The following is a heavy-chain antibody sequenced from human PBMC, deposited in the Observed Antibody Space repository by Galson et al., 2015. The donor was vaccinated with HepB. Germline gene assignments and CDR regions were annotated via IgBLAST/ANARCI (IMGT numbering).Heavy chain of an antibody. D-gene: IGHD1-26*01. J-gene: IGHJ4*02. CDR1: GLPFSSYW. V-gene: IGHV3-74*01. CDR3: ARAEGATFDY. Sequence: SLRLSCAASGLPFSSYWMNWVRQAPGKGLVWVSRINSDGSSTSYADSVKGRFTISRDNAKNTLYLQMNSLRAEDTAVYYCARAEGATFDYWGQGTLVTVSS. CDR2: INSDGSST.